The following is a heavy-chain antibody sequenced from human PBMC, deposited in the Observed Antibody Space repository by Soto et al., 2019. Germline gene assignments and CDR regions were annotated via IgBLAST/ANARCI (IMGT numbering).Heavy chain of an antibody. CDR1: GVSFNNNG. D-gene: IGHD3-10*01. CDR3: ASVLYYGSGSYSPYGMDV. CDR2: VIPPFRTS. J-gene: IGHJ6*01. Sequence: QVQLVQSGAEVKKPGSSVKVSCKTSGVSFNNNGIGWVRQAPGHGLEWMGGVIPPFRTSNYARKFQGRISITADASTGTVNMELSSLTSEDTAQYYCASVLYYGSGSYSPYGMDVWGQGTTVTVSP. V-gene: IGHV1-69*01.